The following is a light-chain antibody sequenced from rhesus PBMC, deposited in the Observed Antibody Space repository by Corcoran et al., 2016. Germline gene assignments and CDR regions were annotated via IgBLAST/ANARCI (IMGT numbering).Light chain of an antibody. CDR3: LQLSNWPYS. Sequence: ETVMTQSPATLSLSPGERATLSCRASQSVGSSLAWYQQKPGQAPRLLIYGASSRATGIPDRVSGRGSGTDCTLTISSREPEDVAVYYCLQLSNWPYSFGQGTKVGIK. CDR1: QSVGSS. J-gene: IGKJ2*01. V-gene: IGKV3-24*04. CDR2: GAS.